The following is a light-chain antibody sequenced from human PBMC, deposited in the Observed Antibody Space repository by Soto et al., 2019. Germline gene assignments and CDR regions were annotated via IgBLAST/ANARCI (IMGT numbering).Light chain of an antibody. V-gene: IGKV3-15*01. CDR1: QSVSSN. CDR2: GAS. CDR3: QQYNNWPPWT. Sequence: EIVMTQSPATLSVSPGERATLSCRASQSVSSNLAWYQQKPGQPPRLLIYGASTRATGIPARFSGSGSGTEFTLTISSLPSEDFAVYYCQQYNNWPPWTFGQGTKVEIK. J-gene: IGKJ1*01.